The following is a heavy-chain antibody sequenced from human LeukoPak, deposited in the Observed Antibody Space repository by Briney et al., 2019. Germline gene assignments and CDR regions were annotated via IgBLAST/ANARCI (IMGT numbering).Heavy chain of an antibody. D-gene: IGHD3-22*01. CDR3: ARPYYYDSSGYLSPFSGMDV. CDR1: GDNLADDA. CDR2: IRSQDYIATT. V-gene: IGHV3-49*04. Sequence: GGSLRLSCTVYGDNLADDAMTWVRQAPGKGLGWVGVIRSQDYIATTEYASSVKGRFTISRDDSKSIAYLQMNSLKTQDTAVYYCARPYYYDSSGYLSPFSGMDVWGQGTTVTVSS. J-gene: IGHJ6*02.